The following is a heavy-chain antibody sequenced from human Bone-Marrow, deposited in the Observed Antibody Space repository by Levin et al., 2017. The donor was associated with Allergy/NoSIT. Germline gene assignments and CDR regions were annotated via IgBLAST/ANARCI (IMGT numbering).Heavy chain of an antibody. CDR2: ISGSAGST. V-gene: IGHV3-23*01. D-gene: IGHD3-9*01. J-gene: IGHJ4*02. Sequence: QTGGSLRLSCAASGFTFSSYAMSWVRQAPGKGLEWVSAISGSAGSTYYADSVKGRFTISRDNSKNTLYLQMNSLRTEDAAVYYCAKPFRYFDWSAAHLDNWCQGTVVTV. CDR3: AKPFRYFDWSAAHLDN. CDR1: GFTFSSYA.